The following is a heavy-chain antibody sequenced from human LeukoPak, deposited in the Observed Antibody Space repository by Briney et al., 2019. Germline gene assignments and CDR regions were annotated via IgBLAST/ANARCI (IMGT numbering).Heavy chain of an antibody. Sequence: PGGSLRLSCAASGFTFDDYAMHWVRQAPGKGLEWVSGISWNSGSIGYADSVKGRFTISRGNAKNSLYLQMNSLRAEDMALYYCAKAVVATTTSAFDIWGQGTMVTVSS. D-gene: IGHD5-12*01. J-gene: IGHJ3*02. CDR3: AKAVVATTTSAFDI. CDR2: ISWNSGSI. CDR1: GFTFDDYA. V-gene: IGHV3-9*03.